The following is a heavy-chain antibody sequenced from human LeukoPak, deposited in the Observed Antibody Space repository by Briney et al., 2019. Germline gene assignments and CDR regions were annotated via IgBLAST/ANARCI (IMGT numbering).Heavy chain of an antibody. Sequence: SETLSLTCAVSGYSISSGYYWGWIRQPPGKGLEWIGSIYHSGSTYYNPSLKSRVTISVDTFKNQFSLKLSSVTAADTAVYYCARRWGGSGTWLDPWGQGTLVTVSS. CDR3: ARRWGGSGTWLDP. J-gene: IGHJ5*02. D-gene: IGHD6-25*01. CDR2: IYHSGST. CDR1: GYSISSGYY. V-gene: IGHV4-38-2*01.